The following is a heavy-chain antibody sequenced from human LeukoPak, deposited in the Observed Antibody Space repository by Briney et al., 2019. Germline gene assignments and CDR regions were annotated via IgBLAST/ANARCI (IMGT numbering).Heavy chain of an antibody. CDR1: GFSLSTSGMG. V-gene: IGHV2-70*11. J-gene: IGHJ4*02. CDR3: ARFLGTTSYDF. CDR2: IDWNDDK. Sequence: SGPTLVHPTQTLTLTCSFSGFSLSTSGMGVSWIGQPPGKALEWLARIDWNDDKYLNTSLQTRLTISKDTSRNQVVLTMTNMDLVDTATYYCARFLGTTSYDFWGQGTLVTVSS. D-gene: IGHD1-1*01.